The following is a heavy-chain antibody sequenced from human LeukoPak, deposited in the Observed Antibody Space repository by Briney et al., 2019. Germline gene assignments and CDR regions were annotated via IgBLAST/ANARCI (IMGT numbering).Heavy chain of an antibody. D-gene: IGHD2-2*01. Sequence: SETLSLTCTVSGYSITSAYYWGWSRQPPGKGLGWIGSFFLKGSTYYNPSLKSRVTISVDTSKNQFSLTLSSVTAADTAVYYCARVARCTSCFDVDYWGQGTLVTVSS. V-gene: IGHV4-38-2*02. CDR1: GYSITSAYY. CDR2: FFLKGST. J-gene: IGHJ4*02. CDR3: ARVARCTSCFDVDY.